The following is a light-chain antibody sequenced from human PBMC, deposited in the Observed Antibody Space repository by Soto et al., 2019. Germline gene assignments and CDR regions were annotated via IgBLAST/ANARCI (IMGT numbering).Light chain of an antibody. CDR1: QSVSSS. CDR2: GAS. Sequence: EIVLTQSPATLSLSPGERATLSCRASQSVSSSLAWYQQKPGQAPRLLIYGASNRATGIPARFSGGGSGTDFTLTISSLEPEDFAVYYCQQRGNWPWTFGQGTKVDIK. V-gene: IGKV3-11*01. J-gene: IGKJ1*01. CDR3: QQRGNWPWT.